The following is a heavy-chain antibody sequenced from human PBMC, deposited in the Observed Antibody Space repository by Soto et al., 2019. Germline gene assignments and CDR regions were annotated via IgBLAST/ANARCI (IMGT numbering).Heavy chain of an antibody. J-gene: IGHJ4*02. D-gene: IGHD3-22*01. CDR2: MNPHSGAT. CDR3: ARAIGSASTGYLFFGF. CDR1: GYTFTNDH. Sequence: ASVKVSCKASGYTFTNDHINWVRQATGQGLEWMGWMNPHSGATGYVQKFQGRVTMTRDTSINTAYMELSSLGSEDTAIYYCARAIGSASTGYLFFGFWGRGTLVTVSS. V-gene: IGHV1-8*01.